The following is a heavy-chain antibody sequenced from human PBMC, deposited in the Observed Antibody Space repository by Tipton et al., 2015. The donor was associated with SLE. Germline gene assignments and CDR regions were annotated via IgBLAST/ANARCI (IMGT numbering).Heavy chain of an antibody. CDR2: IYHSGST. D-gene: IGHD4-17*01. Sequence: TLSLTCAVSGGSISSGGYSWSWIRQPPGKGLEWIGYIYHSGSTYYNPSLKSRVTISVDTSKNQFSLKLSSVTAADTAVYYCARVYGDYVGYWGQGTLVTVSS. CDR1: GGSISSGGYS. J-gene: IGHJ4*02. V-gene: IGHV4-30-2*01. CDR3: ARVYGDYVGY.